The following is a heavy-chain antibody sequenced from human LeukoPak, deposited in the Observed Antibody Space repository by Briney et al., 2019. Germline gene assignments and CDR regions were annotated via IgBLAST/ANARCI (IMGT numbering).Heavy chain of an antibody. CDR2: ISPYIGDT. J-gene: IGHJ4*02. Sequence: GSVKVSCKASGYTFTSYGISWVRQAPGQGLEWMGWISPYIGDTNYAQKLQGRLTMTTDTSTSTAYMELRSLRSDDTAVYYCARDSRYYYGSGSYYYWGQGTLVTVSS. CDR1: GYTFTSYG. D-gene: IGHD3-10*01. V-gene: IGHV1-18*01. CDR3: ARDSRYYYGSGSYYY.